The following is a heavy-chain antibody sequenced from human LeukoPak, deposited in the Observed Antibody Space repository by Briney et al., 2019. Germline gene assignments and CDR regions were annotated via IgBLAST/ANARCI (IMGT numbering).Heavy chain of an antibody. CDR3: AREDWNYKVDAFDI. CDR2: IYYSEST. Sequence: SETLSLTCAVYGGSFSGYYWSWIRQPPGKGLEWIGSIYYSESTYYNPSLKSRVTISIDTSKNQFSLKMSSVTAADTAVYYCAREDWNYKVDAFDIWGQGAMVTVSS. J-gene: IGHJ3*02. CDR1: GGSFSGYY. V-gene: IGHV4-34*01. D-gene: IGHD1-7*01.